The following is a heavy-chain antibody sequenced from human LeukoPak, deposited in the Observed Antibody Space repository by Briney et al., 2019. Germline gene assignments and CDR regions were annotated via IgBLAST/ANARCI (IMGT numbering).Heavy chain of an antibody. V-gene: IGHV4-59*08. CDR1: GGSISSYY. CDR3: ARHAPGGQEDAFDI. Sequence: SETLSLTCTVSGGSISSYYWSWIRQPPGKGLEWIGYIYYSGSTNYNPSLKSRVTISVDTSKNQFSLKLSSVTAADTAVYYCARHAPGGQEDAFDIWGQGTMVTVSS. J-gene: IGHJ3*02. CDR2: IYYSGST.